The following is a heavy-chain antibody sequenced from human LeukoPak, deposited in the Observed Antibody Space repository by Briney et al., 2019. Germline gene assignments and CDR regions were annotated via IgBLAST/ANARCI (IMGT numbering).Heavy chain of an antibody. CDR1: GGSFSGYY. D-gene: IGHD1-26*01. CDR2: INHSGST. Sequence: ASETLSLTCAVYGGSFSGYYWSWIRQPPGKGLEWIGEINHSGSTNYNPSLKSRVTISVDTSKNQFSLKLSSVTAADTAVYFCVCGNYYYFDYWGQGTLVTVSS. CDR3: VCGNYYYFDY. J-gene: IGHJ4*02. V-gene: IGHV4-34*01.